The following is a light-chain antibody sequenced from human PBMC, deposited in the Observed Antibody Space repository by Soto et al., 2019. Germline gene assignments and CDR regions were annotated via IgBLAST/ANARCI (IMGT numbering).Light chain of an antibody. V-gene: IGKV2-28*01. CDR2: SGS. CDR1: QSLLHSNGYNY. J-gene: IGKJ1*01. Sequence: DIVLTQSPLSLPVTPGEPASISCRSSQSLLHSNGYNYLDWYLQRPGQSPQLLIYSGSNRASGVPDRFSGSGSGPDFTLTISRVEAEDVGVYYCMQARQTPPWTFGPGTRVDMK. CDR3: MQARQTPPWT.